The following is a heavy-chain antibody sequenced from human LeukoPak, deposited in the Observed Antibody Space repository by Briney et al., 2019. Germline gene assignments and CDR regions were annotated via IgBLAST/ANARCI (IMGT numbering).Heavy chain of an antibody. CDR1: GGSISSYY. CDR2: TYYSGST. V-gene: IGHV4-59*01. J-gene: IGHJ5*02. CDR3: AREDSSSWSGLGFDP. D-gene: IGHD6-13*01. Sequence: SETLSLTCTVSGGSISSYYWSWIRQPPGKGLEWIGYTYYSGSTNYNPSLKSRVTISVDTSKNQFSLKLSSVTAADTAVYYCAREDSSSWSGLGFDPWGQGTLVTVSS.